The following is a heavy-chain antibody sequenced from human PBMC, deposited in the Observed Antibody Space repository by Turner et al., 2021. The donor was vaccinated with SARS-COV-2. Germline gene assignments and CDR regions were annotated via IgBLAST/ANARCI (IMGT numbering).Heavy chain of an antibody. Sequence: QLQMQESGPGLMKPSENLSLTCTVAGGSIRSSSYYWGWNSQTPGKGLEWLGSIYYSGSTYYNPSLKRRVTISVDTSKNQFSLKLSSVTAADTAVYYCASQEALVPSYYYYYYGMDVWGQGTTVTVSS. D-gene: IGHD3-10*01. CDR3: ASQEALVPSYYYYYYGMDV. J-gene: IGHJ6*02. CDR1: GGSIRSSSYY. V-gene: IGHV4-39*01. CDR2: IYYSGST.